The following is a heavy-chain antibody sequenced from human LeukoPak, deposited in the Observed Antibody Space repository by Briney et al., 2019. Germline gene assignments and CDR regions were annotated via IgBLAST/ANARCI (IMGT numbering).Heavy chain of an antibody. CDR3: ARAHLDCSGGSCYSDY. Sequence: GASVKVSCKASGYTFTSYYMHWVRQAPGQGLEWMGIINPSGGSTSYAQKFQGRVTMTRDTSTSTVYMELSSLRSEDTAVYYCARAHLDCSGGSCYSDYWGQGTLVTVSS. J-gene: IGHJ4*02. CDR2: INPSGGST. D-gene: IGHD2-15*01. V-gene: IGHV1-46*01. CDR1: GYTFTSYY.